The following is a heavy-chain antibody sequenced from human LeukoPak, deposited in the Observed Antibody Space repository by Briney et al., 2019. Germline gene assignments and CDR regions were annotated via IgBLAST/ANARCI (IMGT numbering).Heavy chain of an antibody. CDR2: VDPEDGET. J-gene: IGHJ4*02. D-gene: IGHD1-26*01. CDR1: GYTFTDYY. Sequence: ASVKVSCKVSGYTFTDYYMHWVQQAPGKGLEWMGLVDPEDGETIYAEKFQGRVTITADTSTDTAYMELSSLRSEDTAVYYCATTTAVGATVFLDYWGQGTLVTASS. CDR3: ATTTAVGATVFLDY. V-gene: IGHV1-69-2*01.